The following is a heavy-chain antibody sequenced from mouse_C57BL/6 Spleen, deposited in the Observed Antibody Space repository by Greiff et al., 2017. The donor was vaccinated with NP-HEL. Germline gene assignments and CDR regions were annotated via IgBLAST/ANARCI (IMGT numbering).Heavy chain of an antibody. Sequence: QVQLQQSGAELVRPGASVTLSCKASGYTFTDYEMHWVKQTPVHGLEWIGAIDPDTGGTAYNQKFKGKAILTADKSSSTAYMELRSLTSEDSAVYYCTRGNWVAYWGQGTLVTVSA. CDR3: TRGNWVAY. CDR1: GYTFTDYE. J-gene: IGHJ3*01. CDR2: IDPDTGGT. V-gene: IGHV1-15*01.